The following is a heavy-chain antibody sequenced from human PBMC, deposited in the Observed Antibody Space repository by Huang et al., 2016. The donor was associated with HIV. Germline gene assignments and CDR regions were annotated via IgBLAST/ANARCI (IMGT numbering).Heavy chain of an antibody. CDR3: ARTYYYDSSGVDPRRAFDI. V-gene: IGHV3-74*01. D-gene: IGHD3-22*01. J-gene: IGHJ3*02. Sequence: EVQLEESGGGLVQPGGSLRLSCAASGFPLISYWMAGVRQAPGKGLVWVSRMKSDGRSTSYADSVKGRCTISRDNAKNTLYLQMNSLRAEDTAVYYCARTYYYDSSGVDPRRAFDIWGQGTMVTVSS. CDR1: GFPLISYW. CDR2: MKSDGRST.